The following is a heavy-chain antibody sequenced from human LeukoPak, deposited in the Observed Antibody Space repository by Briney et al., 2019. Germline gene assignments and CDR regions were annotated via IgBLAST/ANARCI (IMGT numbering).Heavy chain of an antibody. CDR3: AKDGGVAADYYYGMDV. CDR1: GFTFSSYG. J-gene: IGHJ6*02. Sequence: GGSLRLSCAASGFTFSSYGMHWVRQAPGKGLEWVAVISYDGSNKHYADSVKGRFTISRDNSKNTLYLQMNSLRAEDTAVCYCAKDGGVAADYYYGMDVWGQGTTVTVSS. V-gene: IGHV3-30*18. CDR2: ISYDGSNK. D-gene: IGHD2-15*01.